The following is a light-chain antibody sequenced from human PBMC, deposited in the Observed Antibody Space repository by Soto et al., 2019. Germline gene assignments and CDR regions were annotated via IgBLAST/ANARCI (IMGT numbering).Light chain of an antibody. Sequence: QSVLTQPPSASGTPGQRVTISCSGSSSNIGSNTVSWYKHLPGTAPKLLFYTNHQRPSGVPDRFSDSQSGTSASLAINGLQSEDEADYYCATYDDSLNAYVFGPGTKVTVL. CDR2: TNH. CDR3: ATYDDSLNAYV. V-gene: IGLV1-44*01. CDR1: SSNIGSNT. J-gene: IGLJ1*01.